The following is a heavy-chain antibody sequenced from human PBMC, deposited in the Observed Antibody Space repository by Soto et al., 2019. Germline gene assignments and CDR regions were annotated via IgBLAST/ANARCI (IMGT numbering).Heavy chain of an antibody. Sequence: PSETLSLPCTVFGGSISSGGYYWSWIRQHPGKGLEWIGYIYYSGSTYYNPSLKSRVTISVDTSKNQFSLKLSSVTAADTAVYYCARSRYSSSSSHPSVYYFDYWGQGTLVTVSS. CDR1: GGSISSGGYY. V-gene: IGHV4-31*03. D-gene: IGHD6-6*01. CDR2: IYYSGST. J-gene: IGHJ4*02. CDR3: ARSRYSSSSSHPSVYYFDY.